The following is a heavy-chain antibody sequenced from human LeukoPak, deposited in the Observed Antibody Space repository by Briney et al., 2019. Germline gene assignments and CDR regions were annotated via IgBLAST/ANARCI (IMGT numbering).Heavy chain of an antibody. Sequence: GAPVKVSCKASGYIFSNFGINWVRQAPGQGLEWMGWISGYNGYTKYAQKLQGRVTMTTDTSTSTAHMELRSLRSDDTAVYYCARVSPHRKMSYGNQNWFDTWGQGTLVTVSS. CDR2: ISGYNGYT. CDR3: ARVSPHRKMSYGNQNWFDT. J-gene: IGHJ5*02. D-gene: IGHD3-16*01. V-gene: IGHV1-18*01. CDR1: GYIFSNFG.